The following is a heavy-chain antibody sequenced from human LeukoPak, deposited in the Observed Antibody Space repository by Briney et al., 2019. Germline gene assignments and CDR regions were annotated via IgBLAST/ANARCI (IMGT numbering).Heavy chain of an antibody. CDR3: AKDQDDSSGYYRPGAFDI. J-gene: IGHJ3*02. Sequence: QPGGSLRLSCAASGFTFSSYAMSWVRQAPGKGLEWVSAISGSGGSTYYADSVKGRFTISRDNSKNTLYLRMNSLRAEDTAVYYCAKDQDDSSGYYRPGAFDIWGQGTMVTVSS. CDR1: GFTFSSYA. CDR2: ISGSGGST. V-gene: IGHV3-23*01. D-gene: IGHD3-22*01.